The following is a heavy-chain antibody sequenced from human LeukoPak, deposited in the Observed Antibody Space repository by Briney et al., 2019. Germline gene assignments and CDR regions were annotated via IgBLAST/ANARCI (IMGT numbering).Heavy chain of an antibody. CDR3: ARGGATVTWGFFDY. CDR1: GFTFNSYA. J-gene: IGHJ4*02. D-gene: IGHD4-17*01. Sequence: GGSLRLSCAASGFTFNSYAMHWVRQAPGKGLEWVAAISDEGSNKYYADSMKGRFTISRDSSKNTVYLEMNSLRVDDTAVYYCARGGATVTWGFFDYWGQRTLVTVSS. V-gene: IGHV3-30*04. CDR2: ISDEGSNK.